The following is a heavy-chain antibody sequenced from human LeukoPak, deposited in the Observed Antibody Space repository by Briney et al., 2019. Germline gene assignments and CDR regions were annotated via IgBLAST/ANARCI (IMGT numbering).Heavy chain of an antibody. J-gene: IGHJ4*02. Sequence: SGALSLTCAVSGGSISSSNWWSWVRQPPGKGLEWIGEIYHSGSTNYNPSLKSRVTISVDKSKNQFSLKLSSVTAADTAVYYCARGIGYSYGGEYYFDYWGQGTLVTVSS. CDR2: IYHSGST. D-gene: IGHD5-18*01. V-gene: IGHV4-4*02. CDR1: GGSISSSNW. CDR3: ARGIGYSYGGEYYFDY.